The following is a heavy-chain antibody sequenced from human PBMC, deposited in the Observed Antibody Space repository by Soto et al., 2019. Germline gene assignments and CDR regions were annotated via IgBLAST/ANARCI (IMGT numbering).Heavy chain of an antibody. CDR3: AREVLWSRYFDY. Sequence: QVQLVESGGGVVQPGRSLRLSCAASGFIFGNYVMYWVRQAPGKGLEWVAFMSYDGTTKYYADSVKGRFTISRDNSKNTLYLQMNNLRPEDTGVYYCAREVLWSRYFDYWGQGTLVTVSS. D-gene: IGHD2-21*01. V-gene: IGHV3-30-3*01. CDR1: GFIFGNYV. CDR2: MSYDGTTK. J-gene: IGHJ4*02.